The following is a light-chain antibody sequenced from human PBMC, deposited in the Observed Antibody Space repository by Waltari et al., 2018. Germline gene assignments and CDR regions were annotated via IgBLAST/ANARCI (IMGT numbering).Light chain of an antibody. V-gene: IGKV3D-15*01. CDR3: QQYNYWPWT. J-gene: IGKJ1*01. CDR1: QSLSST. Sequence: EIVMTQYPATLSVSPGESATLSCRASQSLSSTFAWYQQKPGQAPRLLIYSTSTRATGIPARFSGSGSGTEFTLTISSLQSEDFAIYYCQQYNYWPWTFGQGTRVEIK. CDR2: STS.